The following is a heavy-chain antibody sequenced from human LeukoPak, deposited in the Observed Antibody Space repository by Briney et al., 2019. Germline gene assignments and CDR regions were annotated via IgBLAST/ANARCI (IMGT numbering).Heavy chain of an antibody. CDR1: GYTFSSYW. Sequence: GESLKISCKVSGYTFSSYWIAWVRQMPRQGMECMGFIYSGDSDTRYRPSFQGQVTISADKSINTASLKWSTMKASDSAMYYCARGRYTNSSGYSYDAFDIWGQGTMVTVSS. J-gene: IGHJ3*02. CDR3: ARGRYTNSSGYSYDAFDI. D-gene: IGHD3-22*01. CDR2: IYSGDSDT. V-gene: IGHV5-51*01.